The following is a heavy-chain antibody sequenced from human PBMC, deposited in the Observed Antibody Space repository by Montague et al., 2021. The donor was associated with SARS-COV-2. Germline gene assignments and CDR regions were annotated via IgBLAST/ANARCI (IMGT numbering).Heavy chain of an antibody. CDR3: ASGIYPSGSYYNRYYYGLNI. J-gene: IGHJ6*02. CDR1: GGSLSGYY. CDR2: INHSANT. Sequence: SETLSLTCAVYGGSLSGYYWSWIRQPPEKGLEWIGEINHSANTKYNPSLKSPVTISIDTSMNQFSLKMTSVTAADTATYYCASGIYPSGSYYNRYYYGLNIWGPGTTVIVSS. V-gene: IGHV4-34*01. D-gene: IGHD3-10*01.